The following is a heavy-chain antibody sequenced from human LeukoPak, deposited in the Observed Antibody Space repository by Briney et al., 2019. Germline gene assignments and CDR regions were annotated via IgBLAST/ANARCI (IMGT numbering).Heavy chain of an antibody. CDR2: IYYSGGT. V-gene: IGHV4-30-4*01. J-gene: IGHJ4*02. CDR1: GGSISSGDYY. D-gene: IGHD5/OR15-5a*01. CDR3: ARGGVLDFDY. Sequence: SETLSLTCTVSGGSISSGDYYWSWIRQPPGKGLEWIGYIYYSGGTYYNPSLKSRVTISVDTSKNQFSLKLSSVTAADTAVYYCARGGVLDFDYWGQGTLVTVSS.